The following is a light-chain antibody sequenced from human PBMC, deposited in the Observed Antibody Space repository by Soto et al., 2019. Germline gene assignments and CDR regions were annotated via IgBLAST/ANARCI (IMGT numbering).Light chain of an antibody. CDR2: EVT. Sequence: QSARTQPASVSGAPGQSIAISCTGSSSDVGGYNYVSWYQQHPGKAPQLIIYEVTNRPSGVSNRFSGSKSGNTASLTISGLQAEDEADYYCSSYTSSSTRVFGTGTKVTVL. CDR3: SSYTSSSTRV. J-gene: IGLJ1*01. CDR1: SSDVGGYNY. V-gene: IGLV2-14*01.